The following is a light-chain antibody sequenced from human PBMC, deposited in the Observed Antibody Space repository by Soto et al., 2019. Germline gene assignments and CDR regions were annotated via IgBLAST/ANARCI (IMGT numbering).Light chain of an antibody. J-gene: IGLJ2*01. Sequence: QSALTQPPSASGSPGQSVTITCSGTSSDVGEENYVSWYQQHPGKVPKLILYEVSKRPSGVPDRFSGSRSGNTASLTVSGLQAEDEADYYCSSYTNTYTLRVVFGGGTQLTVL. CDR3: SSYTNTYTLRVV. V-gene: IGLV2-8*01. CDR1: SSDVGEENY. CDR2: EVS.